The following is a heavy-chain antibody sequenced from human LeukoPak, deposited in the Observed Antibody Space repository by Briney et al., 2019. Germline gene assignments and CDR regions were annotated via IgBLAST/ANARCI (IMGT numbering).Heavy chain of an antibody. J-gene: IGHJ6*02. Sequence: SETLSLTCAVYGGSFSGYYWSWIRQPPGKGLEWIGEINHSGSTNYNPSLKSRVTISVDTSKNQFSRKLSSVTAADTAVYYCARGLPIVVVPAAIDGMDVWGQGTTVTVSS. CDR1: GGSFSGYY. V-gene: IGHV4-34*01. D-gene: IGHD2-2*01. CDR2: INHSGST. CDR3: ARGLPIVVVPAAIDGMDV.